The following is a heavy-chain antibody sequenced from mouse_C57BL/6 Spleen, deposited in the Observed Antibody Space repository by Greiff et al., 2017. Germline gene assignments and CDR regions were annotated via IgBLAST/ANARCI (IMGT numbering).Heavy chain of an antibody. CDR2: ISSGSSTI. Sequence: EVQLVESGGGLVKPGGSLKLSCAASGFTFSDYGMHWVRQAPEKGLEWVAYISSGSSTIYYADTVKGRFTISRDNAKNTLFLQRTSLRSEDTAMYYCARSYYGYDEGDYYAMDYWGQGTSVTVSS. J-gene: IGHJ4*01. D-gene: IGHD2-9*01. V-gene: IGHV5-17*01. CDR1: GFTFSDYG. CDR3: ARSYYGYDEGDYYAMDY.